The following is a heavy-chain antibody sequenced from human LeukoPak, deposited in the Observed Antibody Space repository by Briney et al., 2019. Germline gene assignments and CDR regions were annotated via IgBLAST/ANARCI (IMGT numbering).Heavy chain of an antibody. CDR2: ISGSGGST. CDR1: GFTFSSDA. V-gene: IGHV3-23*01. D-gene: IGHD6-19*01. CDR3: AKRCGGGWSPFDY. Sequence: PGGSLRLSCAASGFTFSSDAMNWVRQAPGKGLEWVSGISGSGGSTYYADSVKGRFTISRDNSKNTLYLQMNSLRAEDTAVYYCAKRCGGGWSPFDYWGQGTLVTVSS. J-gene: IGHJ4*02.